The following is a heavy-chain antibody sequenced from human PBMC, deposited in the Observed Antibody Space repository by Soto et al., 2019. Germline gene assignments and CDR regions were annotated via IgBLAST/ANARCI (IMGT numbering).Heavy chain of an antibody. CDR1: GFTFSSYG. Sequence: GSLRLSCAASGFTFSSYGMNWVRQAPGKGLEWVSYISTGSASIYYVDSVKGRFTISRDNAKNSLFLQMNSLTDEDTAVYYCARDSASYSSSSGSYWYFDLCGRGTLVTGSS. D-gene: IGHD6-6*01. J-gene: IGHJ2*01. V-gene: IGHV3-48*02. CDR2: ISTGSASI. CDR3: ARDSASYSSSSGSYWYFDL.